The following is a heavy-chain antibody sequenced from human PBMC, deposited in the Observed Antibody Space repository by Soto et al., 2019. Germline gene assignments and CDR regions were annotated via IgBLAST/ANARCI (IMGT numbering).Heavy chain of an antibody. CDR1: GFTFSSYA. D-gene: IGHD5-18*01. V-gene: IGHV3-30-3*01. CDR2: ISYDASNK. CDR3: ARVGQSYGYDSPGVGKLIGGY. Sequence: QVQLVESGGGVVQPGRSLRLSCAASGFTFSSYAMHWVRQAPGKGLEWVVVISYDASNKYYADSVKGRFTISRDNSKNTLYLQMNSLSAEDTDLYYCARVGQSYGYDSPGVGKLIGGYWGQGTLVTVSS. J-gene: IGHJ4*02.